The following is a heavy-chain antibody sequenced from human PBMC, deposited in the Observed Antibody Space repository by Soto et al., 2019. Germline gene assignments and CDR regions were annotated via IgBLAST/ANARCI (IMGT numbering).Heavy chain of an antibody. J-gene: IGHJ3*02. CDR2: IIPIFGTA. CDR1: GGTFSSYA. D-gene: IGHD2-21*02. V-gene: IGHV1-69*13. CDR3: ARDRGVVVTDTDAFDI. Sequence: EASVKVSCKASGGTFSSYAISWVRQAPGQGLEWMGGIIPIFGTANYAQKFQGRVTITADESTSTAYMELSSLRSEDTAVYYCARDRGVVVTDTDAFDIWGQGTMVTVSS.